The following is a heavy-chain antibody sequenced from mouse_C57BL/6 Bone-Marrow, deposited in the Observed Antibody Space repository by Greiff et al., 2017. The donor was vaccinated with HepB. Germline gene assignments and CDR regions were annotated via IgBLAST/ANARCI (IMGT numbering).Heavy chain of an antibody. Sequence: EVKLLESGGGLVQPGGSMKLSCVASGFTFSNYWMNWVRQSPEKGLEWVAQIRLKSDNYATHYAESVKGRFTISRDDSKSSVYLQMNNLRAEDTGIYYCRLRGFGYYAMDYWGQGTSVTVSS. V-gene: IGHV6-3*01. D-gene: IGHD2-4*01. CDR2: IRLKSDNYAT. J-gene: IGHJ4*01. CDR3: RLRGFGYYAMDY. CDR1: GFTFSNYW.